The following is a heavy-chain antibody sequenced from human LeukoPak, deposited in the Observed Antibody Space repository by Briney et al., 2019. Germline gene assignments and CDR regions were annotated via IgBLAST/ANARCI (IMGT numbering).Heavy chain of an antibody. CDR3: AREGGPYRPLDY. J-gene: IGHJ4*02. V-gene: IGHV4-4*02. CDR1: GFTFSNAW. Sequence: GSLRLSCAASGFTFSNAWMSWVRQAPGKGLEWIGEVNLQGSTNYNPSLMRRVAISVDTSADHVSLQLTSVTAADTAVYYCAREGGPYRPLDYSGQGTLVTVSS. CDR2: VNLQGST.